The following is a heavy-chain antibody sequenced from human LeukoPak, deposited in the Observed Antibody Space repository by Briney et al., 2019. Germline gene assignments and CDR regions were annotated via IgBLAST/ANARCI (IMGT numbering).Heavy chain of an antibody. Sequence: ETLSLTCTVSGDSISRSTYYWAWIRQPPGKGLEWIGSVYYGRSPYFNPSLESRATISVDTSKNHFSLKMSSVTAADTAVYYCARSSGTGTFSYWGQGTLVTVSS. CDR2: VYYGRSP. D-gene: IGHD6-25*01. CDR1: GDSISRSTYY. V-gene: IGHV4-39*02. J-gene: IGHJ4*02. CDR3: ARSSGTGTFSY.